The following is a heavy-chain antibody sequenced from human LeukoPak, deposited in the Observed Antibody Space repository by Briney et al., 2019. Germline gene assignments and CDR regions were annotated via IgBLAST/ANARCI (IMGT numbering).Heavy chain of an antibody. J-gene: IGHJ3*02. CDR1: GFTFSSHG. V-gene: IGHV3-30*18. CDR3: AKDAFDI. CDR2: ISYDGSNK. Sequence: GGSLRLSCAASGFTFSSHGMHWVRQAPGKGLEWVAVISYDGSNKYYADSVKGRFTISRDNSKNTLYLQMNSLRAEDTAVYYCAKDAFDIWGQGTMVTVSS.